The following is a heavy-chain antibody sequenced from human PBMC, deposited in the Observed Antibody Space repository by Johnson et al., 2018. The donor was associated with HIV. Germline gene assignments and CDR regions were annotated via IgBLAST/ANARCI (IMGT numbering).Heavy chain of an antibody. V-gene: IGHV3-53*01. Sequence: VQLVESGGGLIQPGGSLRLSCAASGFTVSSNYMSWVRQAPGKGLEWVSVIYSGGSTYYADSVKGRFTISRDTSKNTLSLQMSSLRGDDTAVYYCAKVDTAMVNAFDIWGQGTMVTVAS. J-gene: IGHJ3*02. CDR2: IYSGGST. D-gene: IGHD5-18*01. CDR3: AKVDTAMVNAFDI. CDR1: GFTVSSNY.